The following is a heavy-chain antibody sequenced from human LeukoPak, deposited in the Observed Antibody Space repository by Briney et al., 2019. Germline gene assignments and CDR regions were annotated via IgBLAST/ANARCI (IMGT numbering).Heavy chain of an antibody. CDR3: AHSYDFDSSGYHRSTAS. CDR2: FYSGGHSYHRDGTA. CDR1: GFLVNSNY. Sequence: GGSLRLSCAAPGFLVNSNYMSWVRQAPGKGLEGVSVFYSGGHSYHRDGTAYYADSVKGRVTISGDKSANTVYLQMNSLRGDDTAMYYCAHSYDFDSSGYHRSTASWGQGTQVTVSS. V-gene: IGHV3-53*05. J-gene: IGHJ4*02. D-gene: IGHD3-22*01.